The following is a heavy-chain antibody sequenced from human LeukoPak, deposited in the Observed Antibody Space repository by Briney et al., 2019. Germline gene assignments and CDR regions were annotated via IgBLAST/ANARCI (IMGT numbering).Heavy chain of an antibody. CDR3: AKDSSPYYYDSSGYYPYWYFDL. D-gene: IGHD3-22*01. Sequence: GGSLRLSCAASGFTFSRYAMSWVRQAPGKGLGWVSAISGSGGSTYYADSVKGRFTISRDNSKNTLYLQMNSLRAEDTAVYYCAKDSSPYYYDSSGYYPYWYFDLWGRGTLVTVSS. CDR2: ISGSGGST. CDR1: GFTFSRYA. J-gene: IGHJ2*01. V-gene: IGHV3-23*01.